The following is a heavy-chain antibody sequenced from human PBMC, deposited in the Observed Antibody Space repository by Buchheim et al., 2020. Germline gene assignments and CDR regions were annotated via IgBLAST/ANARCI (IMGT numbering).Heavy chain of an antibody. D-gene: IGHD6-13*01. CDR1: GGSFSAYY. CDR2: INHRGST. V-gene: IGHV4-34*01. Sequence: QVQLQQWGAGLLKPSETLYLTCAFYGGSFSAYYWTWIRQPPGRGLEWTGDINHRGSTKSDPSLKRRVTISVDTSKNQFTLKLRSVTAADTAIYYCARGTREAAGKRGFDNWGQGTL. CDR3: ARGTREAAGKRGFDN. J-gene: IGHJ4*02.